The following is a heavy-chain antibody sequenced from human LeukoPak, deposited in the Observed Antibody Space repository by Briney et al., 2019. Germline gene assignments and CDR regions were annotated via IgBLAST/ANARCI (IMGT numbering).Heavy chain of an antibody. CDR2: ISYDGSNK. D-gene: IGHD5-18*01. CDR3: AAKGYSYGNNAFDI. V-gene: IGHV3-30*03. CDR1: GFTFSSCG. Sequence: GGSLRLSCAASGFTFSSCGMHWVRQAPGKGLEWVAVISYDGSNKFYADSVTGRFTISRDNSKNTLYLQMNSLRAEDKAVYYCAAKGYSYGNNAFDIWGQGTMVTVSS. J-gene: IGHJ3*02.